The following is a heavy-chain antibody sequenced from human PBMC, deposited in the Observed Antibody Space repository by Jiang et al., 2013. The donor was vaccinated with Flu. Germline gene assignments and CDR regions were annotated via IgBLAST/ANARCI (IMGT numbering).Heavy chain of an antibody. J-gene: IGHJ4*02. V-gene: IGHV4-34*01. CDR3: ARGLVAGTVFFDF. Sequence: LLKPSETLSLTCAVSGGSFSGYYWSWIRQSPGKGLDWIAEINHVGTTNYNPSLKSRVAISVDTSKNQFSLKLTSVTAADAAVYYCARGLVAGTVFFDFWSQGTL. CDR1: GGSFSGYY. D-gene: IGHD6-19*01. CDR2: INHVGTT.